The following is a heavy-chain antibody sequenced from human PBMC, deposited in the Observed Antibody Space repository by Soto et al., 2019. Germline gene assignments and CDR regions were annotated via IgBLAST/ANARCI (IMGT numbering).Heavy chain of an antibody. CDR3: ARGALRFLEWSALFDY. D-gene: IGHD3-3*01. V-gene: IGHV4-61*01. J-gene: IGHJ4*02. Sequence: QVQLQESGPGLVKPSETLSLTCTVSGGSVSSGSYYWSWNRQPPGKGLEWIGYIYYSGSTNYNPSLKSRVTVSVDTSKNQFSLKLSSVTAADTAVYYCARGALRFLEWSALFDYWGQGTLVTVSS. CDR2: IYYSGST. CDR1: GGSVSSGSYY.